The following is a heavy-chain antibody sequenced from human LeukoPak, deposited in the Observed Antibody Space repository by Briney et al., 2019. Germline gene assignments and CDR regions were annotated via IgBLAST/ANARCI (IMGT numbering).Heavy chain of an antibody. V-gene: IGHV1-46*01. Sequence: GASVKVSCKASGYTFTSYYMHWVRQAPGQGLEWMGIINPSGGSTSYAQKFQGRVTMTRDTSTSTVYMELSSLRSEDMAVYYCARDRGYCSGGSCYSDYYFDYWGQGTLVTVSS. CDR3: ARDRGYCSGGSCYSDYYFDY. J-gene: IGHJ4*02. D-gene: IGHD2-15*01. CDR2: INPSGGST. CDR1: GYTFTSYY.